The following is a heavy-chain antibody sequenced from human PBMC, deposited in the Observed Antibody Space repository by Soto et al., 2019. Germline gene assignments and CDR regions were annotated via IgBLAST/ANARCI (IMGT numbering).Heavy chain of an antibody. CDR1: GFTFSSYW. CDR3: VRTSLVVAAATREDY. Sequence: EVQLVESGGGLVQPGGSLRLSCAASGFTFSSYWMHWVRQAPGKGLVWVSRINSDGSSTSYADTVEARFTISRDNAKNAVYLQMNSLRAEDTAVYYCVRTSLVVAAATREDYWGQGTLVTVSS. D-gene: IGHD2-15*01. CDR2: INSDGSST. V-gene: IGHV3-74*01. J-gene: IGHJ4*02.